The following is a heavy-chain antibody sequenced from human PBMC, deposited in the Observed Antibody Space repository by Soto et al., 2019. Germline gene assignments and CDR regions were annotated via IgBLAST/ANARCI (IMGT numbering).Heavy chain of an antibody. J-gene: IGHJ4*02. D-gene: IGHD3-22*01. CDR1: GGSFSGYY. CDR2: INHSGST. V-gene: IGHV4-34*01. CDR3: ARVRRSGYYDSSGYRDY. Sequence: PSETLSLTCAVYGGSFSGYYLSWIRQPPGKGLEWIGEINHSGSTNYNPSLKSRVTISVDTSKNQFSLKLSSVTAADTAVYYCARVRRSGYYDSSGYRDYWGQGTLVTVSS.